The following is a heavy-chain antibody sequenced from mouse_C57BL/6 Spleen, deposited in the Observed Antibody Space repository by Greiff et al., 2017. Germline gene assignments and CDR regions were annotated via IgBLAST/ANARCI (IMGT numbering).Heavy chain of an antibody. CDR3: ARYYGSSPWYFDV. D-gene: IGHD1-1*01. J-gene: IGHJ1*03. V-gene: IGHV1-52*01. CDR1: GYTFTSYW. Sequence: QVQLQQPGAELVRPGSSVKLSCKASGYTFTSYWMHWVQQRPIQGLEWIGNIDPSDSETHYNQKFKDKATLTVDKSSSTAYMQLSSLTSEDSAGYYCARYYGSSPWYFDVWGTGTTVTVSS. CDR2: IDPSDSET.